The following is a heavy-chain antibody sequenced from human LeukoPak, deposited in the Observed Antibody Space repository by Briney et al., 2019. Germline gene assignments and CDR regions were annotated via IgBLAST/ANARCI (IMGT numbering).Heavy chain of an antibody. D-gene: IGHD3-10*01. CDR2: IYYSWSN. CDR1: GGSISCYY. J-gene: IGHJ4*02. CDR3: ARVRVAGDFDY. Sequence: PSETLSLTCTVSGGSISCYYWHWIRQPPAQGRDWIGNIYYSWSNYYNPSLNSRPTISVDKSQNQFSFKLRSVTSAYTAVYYCARVRVAGDFDYWGQGTLVTVSS. V-gene: IGHV4-59*04.